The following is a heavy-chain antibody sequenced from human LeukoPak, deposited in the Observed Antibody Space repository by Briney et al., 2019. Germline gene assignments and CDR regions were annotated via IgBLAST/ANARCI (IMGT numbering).Heavy chain of an antibody. V-gene: IGHV1-2*02. Sequence: ASVKVSCKASGYTFTGYYMHWVRQAPGQGLEWMGWINPNSGGTNYAQKFQGRVTMTRDTSISTAYMELSRPRSDDTAVYYCARRLDTAMVPSGMDVWGQGTTVTVSS. D-gene: IGHD5-18*01. CDR3: ARRLDTAMVPSGMDV. J-gene: IGHJ6*02. CDR2: INPNSGGT. CDR1: GYTFTGYY.